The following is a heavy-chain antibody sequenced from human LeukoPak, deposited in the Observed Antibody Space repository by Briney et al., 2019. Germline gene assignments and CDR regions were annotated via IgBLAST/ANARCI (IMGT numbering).Heavy chain of an antibody. J-gene: IGHJ5*02. V-gene: IGHV4-59*01. CDR3: AREVGIAAAGDNWFDP. CDR1: GGSIGSYY. D-gene: IGHD6-13*01. CDR2: VYYSGST. Sequence: SETLSLTCTVSGGSIGSYYWIWIRQPPGKGLEWIGYVYYSGSTNYNPSLKSRVTISVDTSKNQFSLKLSSVTAADTAVYYCAREVGIAAAGDNWFDPWGQGTLVTVSS.